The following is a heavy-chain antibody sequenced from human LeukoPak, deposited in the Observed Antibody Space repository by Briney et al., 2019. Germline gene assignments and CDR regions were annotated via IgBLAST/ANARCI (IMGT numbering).Heavy chain of an antibody. V-gene: IGHV3-7*01. CDR2: IKQDGSEK. CDR3: ARVGGDYSSSWYGDYYYYYMDV. CDR1: GFTFSSYW. J-gene: IGHJ6*03. Sequence: GGSLRLSCAASGFTFSSYWMSWVRQAPGKGREWVANIKQDGSEKYYVDSVKGRFTISRDNAKNSLYLQMNSLRAEDTAVYYCARVGGDYSSSWYGDYYYYYMDVWGKGTTVTVSS. D-gene: IGHD6-13*01.